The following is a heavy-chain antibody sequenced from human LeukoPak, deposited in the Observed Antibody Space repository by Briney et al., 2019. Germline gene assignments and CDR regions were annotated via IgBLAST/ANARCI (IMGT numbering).Heavy chain of an antibody. Sequence: GGCLRLSCAASGFTFSSYALSWVRQAPGKGLEWVSTVSGDGGSTYYADSVRGRFTISRDNSKNTLYLQMNSLRAEDTAVYYCAGYSYTRGFDPWGQGTLVTVSS. J-gene: IGHJ5*02. D-gene: IGHD3-16*02. CDR3: AGYSYTRGFDP. V-gene: IGHV3-23*01. CDR1: GFTFSSYA. CDR2: VSGDGGST.